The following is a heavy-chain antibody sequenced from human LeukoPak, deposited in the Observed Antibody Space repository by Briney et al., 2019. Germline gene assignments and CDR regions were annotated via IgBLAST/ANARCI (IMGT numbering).Heavy chain of an antibody. D-gene: IGHD2-15*01. CDR2: IRSKAYGGTT. J-gene: IGHJ4*02. Sequence: GGSLRLSCTASGFTFGDYAMSWVRQAPGKGLEWVGFIRSKAYGGTTEYAASVKGRFTISRDNAKNTLYLQMNSLRAEDTAVYYCAKVELLLEINVGVSHLDSWGQGIQVTVSS. CDR1: GFTFGDYA. CDR3: AKVELLLEINVGVSHLDS. V-gene: IGHV3-49*04.